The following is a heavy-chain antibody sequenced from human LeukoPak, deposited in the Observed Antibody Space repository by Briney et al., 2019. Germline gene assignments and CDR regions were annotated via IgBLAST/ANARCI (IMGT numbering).Heavy chain of an antibody. V-gene: IGHV1-2*02. CDR3: ARAGRRDIVVVPAAREAFDI. CDR2: INPNSGGT. J-gene: IGHJ3*02. CDR1: GYTFTGYY. Sequence: ASVKVSCKASGYTFTGYYMHWVRQAPGQGLGWMGWINPNSGGTNYAQKFQGRVTMTRDTSISTAYMELSRLRSDDTAVYYCARAGRRDIVVVPAAREAFDIWGQGTMVTVSS. D-gene: IGHD2-2*01.